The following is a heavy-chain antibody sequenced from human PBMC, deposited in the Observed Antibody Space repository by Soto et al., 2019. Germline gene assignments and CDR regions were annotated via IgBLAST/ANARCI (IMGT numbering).Heavy chain of an antibody. CDR1: GFTFTNYA. J-gene: IGHJ4*01. CDR2: ISDSGDRI. Sequence: EAQLLESGGTLAQPGGSLRLSCAASGFTFTNYAMSWVRQAPGKGLEWVSSISDSGDRIYYADSVKGRFTISRDNSRNTLFLELNSLRAEDTAVYFCAKDHISKGIYYFAYWGQGTLVSVSS. V-gene: IGHV3-23*01. CDR3: AKDHISKGIYYFAY.